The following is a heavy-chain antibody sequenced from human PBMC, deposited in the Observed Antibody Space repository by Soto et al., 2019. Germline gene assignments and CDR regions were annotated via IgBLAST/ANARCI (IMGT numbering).Heavy chain of an antibody. J-gene: IGHJ6*02. D-gene: IGHD4-17*01. CDR3: AKAYGVTFYGMDV. V-gene: IGHV3-23*01. Sequence: GGSLRLSCAASGFTFSSYAMSWVRQAPGKGLEWVSAISGSGGSTYYADSVKGRFTISRDNSKNTLYLQMNSLRAEDAAVYYCAKAYGVTFYGMDVWGQGTTVTVSS. CDR2: ISGSGGST. CDR1: GFTFSSYA.